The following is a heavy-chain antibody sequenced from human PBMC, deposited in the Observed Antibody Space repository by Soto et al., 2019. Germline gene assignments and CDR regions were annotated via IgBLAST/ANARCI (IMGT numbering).Heavy chain of an antibody. J-gene: IGHJ4*02. D-gene: IGHD5-12*01. CDR2: IIPIFGTA. CDR1: GGTFSSYA. Sequence: QVQLVQSGAEVKKPGSSVKVSCKASGGTFSSYAISWVRQAPGQGLEWMGGIIPIFGTANYAQKFQGRVTITADKSTSTAYMELSRLRSEDTAVYYCAGLRGYSGYDYPYYFDYWGQGTLVTVSS. V-gene: IGHV1-69*06. CDR3: AGLRGYSGYDYPYYFDY.